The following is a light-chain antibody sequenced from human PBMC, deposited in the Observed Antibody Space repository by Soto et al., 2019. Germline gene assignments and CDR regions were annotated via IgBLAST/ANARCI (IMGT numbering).Light chain of an antibody. J-gene: IGKJ3*01. V-gene: IGKV3-20*01. CDR1: QSVSSSY. CDR2: GAS. CDR3: QQDGSSPGFT. Sequence: EIVLTQSPGTLSLSPGERATLSCRASQSVSSSYLAWYQQKPGQAPRLLIYGASSRATGIPDRFSGSESGTDFTLTISRLEPEDFAVYYYQQDGSSPGFTFSRGTKVDIK.